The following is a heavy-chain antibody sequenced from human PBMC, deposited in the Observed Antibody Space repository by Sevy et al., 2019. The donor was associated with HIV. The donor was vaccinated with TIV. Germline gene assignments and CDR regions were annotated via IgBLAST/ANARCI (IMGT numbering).Heavy chain of an antibody. CDR2: ISGTGGGT. CDR3: AKWRTSTVITDCDY. J-gene: IGHJ4*02. V-gene: IGHV3-23*01. Sequence: GGSLRLSCAGSGFTFTTSAMSWVRQAPGKGLEWVSAISGTGGGTYYANSVKGRFTISRDNSKNTLYLQMNSLRAEDTAVYYCAKWRTSTVITDCDYWGQGTLVTVSS. D-gene: IGHD4-17*01. CDR1: GFTFTTSA.